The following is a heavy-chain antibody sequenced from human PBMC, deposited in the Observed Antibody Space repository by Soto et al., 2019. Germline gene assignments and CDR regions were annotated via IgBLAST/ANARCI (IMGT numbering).Heavy chain of an antibody. CDR3: ERIPWAAAGPTGMDV. V-gene: IGHV2-70*01. CDR2: IDWDDDK. Sequence: SGPTLVNPTQTLTLTCTFSGFSLSTSGMCVSWIRQPPGKALESLALIDWDDDKYYSTSLKTRLTISKDTSKNQVVLTMTNMDPVDTATYYCERIPWAAAGPTGMDVSGQGPTVTVYS. D-gene: IGHD6-13*01. CDR1: GFSLSTSGMC. J-gene: IGHJ6*02.